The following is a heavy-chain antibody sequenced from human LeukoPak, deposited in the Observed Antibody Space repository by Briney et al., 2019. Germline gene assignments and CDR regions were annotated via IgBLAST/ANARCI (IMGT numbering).Heavy chain of an antibody. Sequence: ASVKVSCKASGYTFTSYGISWVRQAPGQGLEWMGWISAYNGNTNYAQKLQGRVTMTTDTSTSTAYMELRSLRSDDTAVYYCARGSKDYGSGSLFDYWGQGTLVTVSS. D-gene: IGHD3-10*01. CDR1: GYTFTSYG. J-gene: IGHJ4*02. V-gene: IGHV1-18*01. CDR2: ISAYNGNT. CDR3: ARGSKDYGSGSLFDY.